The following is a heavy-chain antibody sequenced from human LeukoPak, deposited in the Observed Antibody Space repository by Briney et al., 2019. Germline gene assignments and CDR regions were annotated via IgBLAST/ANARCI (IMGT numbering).Heavy chain of an antibody. CDR2: IYYSGST. CDR1: GGSISSSSYY. J-gene: IGHJ6*03. CDR3: ARGRFLEWLLYDDYYYMDV. Sequence: SETLSLTCTVSGGSISSSSYYWGWIRQPPGKGLEGIGSIYYSGSTYYNPSLKSRVTISVDTSKNQVSLKLTSVTAADTAVYYCARGRFLEWLLYDDYYYMDVWGKGTTVTVSS. D-gene: IGHD3-3*01. V-gene: IGHV4-39*07.